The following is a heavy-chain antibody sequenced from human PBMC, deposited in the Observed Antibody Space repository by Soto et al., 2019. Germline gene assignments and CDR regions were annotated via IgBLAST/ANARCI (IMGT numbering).Heavy chain of an antibody. V-gene: IGHV1-8*01. CDR2: MNPNSGNT. Sequence: ASVKVSCKASGYTFTSYDINWVRQATGQGLEWMGWMNPNSGNTGYAQKFQGRVTMTRNTSISTAYMELSSLGSEDTAVYYCAGGSHLRRGTRPLRSWFDPWGQGTLGTVSS. J-gene: IGHJ5*02. CDR3: AGGSHLRRGTRPLRSWFDP. CDR1: GYTFTSYD. D-gene: IGHD1-1*01.